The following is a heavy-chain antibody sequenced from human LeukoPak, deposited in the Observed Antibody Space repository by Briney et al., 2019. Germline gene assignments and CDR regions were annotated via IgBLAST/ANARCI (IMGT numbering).Heavy chain of an antibody. D-gene: IGHD6-13*01. CDR1: GFTLSHYW. CDR3: ARDFSGYSSSWYLADYYYYGMDV. Sequence: GGSLRLSCTASGFTLSHYWMHWVRQAPGKGPVWVSLIKTDGTTTTYADFVKGRFTISRDNSKNTLYLQMNSLRAEDTAVYYCARDFSGYSSSWYLADYYYYGMDVWGQGTTVTVSS. CDR2: IKTDGTTT. J-gene: IGHJ6*02. V-gene: IGHV3-74*03.